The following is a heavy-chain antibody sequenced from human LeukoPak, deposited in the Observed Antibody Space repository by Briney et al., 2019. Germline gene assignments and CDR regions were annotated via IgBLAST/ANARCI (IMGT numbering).Heavy chain of an antibody. CDR2: IDHNGGTT. CDR1: GFTFNTYA. J-gene: IGHJ4*02. V-gene: IGHV3-64D*06. CDR3: APGKFDY. Sequence: PGGSLRLSCSASGFTFNTYAMHWVRQAPGKGLEYVSAIDHNGGTTYYADSVKSRFTISRDNSKNTLYLQMSSLRTEDTAVYYCAPGKFDYWGQGTLVTVSS.